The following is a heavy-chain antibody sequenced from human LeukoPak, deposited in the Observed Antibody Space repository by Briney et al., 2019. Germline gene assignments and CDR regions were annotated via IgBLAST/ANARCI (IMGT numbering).Heavy chain of an antibody. D-gene: IGHD3-9*01. CDR1: GGSISSYY. CDR2: IYTSGST. CDR3: ARDYYDILTGYYEGGGFDY. Sequence: SETLSLTCTVSGGSISSYYWSWIRQPAGKGLEWIGRIYTSGSTNYNPSLKSRVTMSVDTSKNQFSLKLSSVTAADTALYYCARDYYDILTGYYEGGGFDYWGQGTLVTVSS. J-gene: IGHJ4*02. V-gene: IGHV4-4*07.